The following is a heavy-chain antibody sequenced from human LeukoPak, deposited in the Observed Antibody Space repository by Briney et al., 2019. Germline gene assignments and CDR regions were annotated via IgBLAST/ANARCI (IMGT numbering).Heavy chain of an antibody. V-gene: IGHV3-9*01. J-gene: IGHJ3*02. D-gene: IGHD3-22*01. CDR1: GFTFSSYW. CDR2: ISWNSGSI. Sequence: GGSLRLSCAASGFTFSSYWMSWVRQAPGKGLEWVSGISWNSGSIGYADSVKGRFTISRDNAKNSLYLQMNSLRAEDTALYYCAKALNDDSTLIDAFDIWGQGTMVTVSS. CDR3: AKALNDDSTLIDAFDI.